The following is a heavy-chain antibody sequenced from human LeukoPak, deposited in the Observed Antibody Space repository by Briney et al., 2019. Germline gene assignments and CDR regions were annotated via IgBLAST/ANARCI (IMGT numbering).Heavy chain of an antibody. V-gene: IGHV3-74*01. CDR2: ISPTGGTT. Sequence: GGSLGLSRTASVFSLCGPSMHWAPHLPGRGRVWVSRISPTGGTTSYADSVKGRFTVSRDNAKNTLYLQVNNLRAEDTAVYYCARGPNSNWSGLDFWGQGTLLTVSS. CDR1: VFSLCGPS. CDR3: ARGPNSNWSGLDF. D-gene: IGHD6-6*01. J-gene: IGHJ4*02.